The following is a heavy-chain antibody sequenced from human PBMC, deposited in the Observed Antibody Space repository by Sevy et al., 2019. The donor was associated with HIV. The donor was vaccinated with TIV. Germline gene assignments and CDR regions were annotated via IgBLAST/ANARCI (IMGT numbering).Heavy chain of an antibody. CDR1: GLTFSDYY. CDR2: ISSSGTTL. V-gene: IGHV3-11*01. J-gene: IGHJ4*02. Sequence: GGSLTLSCAASGLTFSDYYMSWIRHAPGKGLEWLSYISSSGTTLYSADSVKGRFAISRDNAKNSLSLQMNSLRAEVTAVYFCVGRRYSYTYSWSYHFDYWGQGALVTVSS. CDR3: VGRRYSYTYSWSYHFDY. D-gene: IGHD5-18*01.